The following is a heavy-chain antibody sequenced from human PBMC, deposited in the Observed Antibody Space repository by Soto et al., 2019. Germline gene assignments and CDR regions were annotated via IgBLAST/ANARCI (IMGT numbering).Heavy chain of an antibody. CDR2: ISPNSGAT. Sequence: QVQLVQSEGEVKQPGASVKLSCKASGYSFTSFGISWVRQAPGQGLEWMGWISPNSGATRYAQNLQGRVTMPTETSTTTAYLELRSLTSDDTALYYCVREVWTNYGPQNCFDFWGLGDVVTVSS. D-gene: IGHD4-17*01. CDR1: GYSFTSFG. V-gene: IGHV1-18*01. CDR3: VREVWTNYGPQNCFDF. J-gene: IGHJ4*02.